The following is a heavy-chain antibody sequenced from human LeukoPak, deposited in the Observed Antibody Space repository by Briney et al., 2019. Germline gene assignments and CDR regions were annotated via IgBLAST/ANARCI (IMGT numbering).Heavy chain of an antibody. J-gene: IGHJ4*02. D-gene: IGHD3-10*01. CDR3: ARVGADGSGFLFDY. V-gene: IGHV4-34*01. CDR2: INHSGST. Sequence: SETLSLTCAVYGGSFSGYYWSWIRQPPGKGLEWIGEINHSGSTNYNPSLKSRVTISVDTSKNQFSLKLSSVTAADTAVYYCARVGADGSGFLFDYWGQGPLVTISS. CDR1: GGSFSGYY.